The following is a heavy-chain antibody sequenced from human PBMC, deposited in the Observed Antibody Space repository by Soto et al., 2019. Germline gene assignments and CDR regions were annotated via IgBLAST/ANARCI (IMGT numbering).Heavy chain of an antibody. CDR1: GFTFSSYA. CDR2: ISYDGSNK. V-gene: IGHV3-30-3*01. J-gene: IGHJ4*02. Sequence: GGSLRLSCAASGFTFSSYAMHWVRQAPGKGLEWVAVISYDGSNKYYADSVKGRLTISRDNSKNTLYLQMNSLRAEDTAVYYCARARGMITFGGVIPDSHFDYWGQGTLVTVSS. D-gene: IGHD3-16*02. CDR3: ARARGMITFGGVIPDSHFDY.